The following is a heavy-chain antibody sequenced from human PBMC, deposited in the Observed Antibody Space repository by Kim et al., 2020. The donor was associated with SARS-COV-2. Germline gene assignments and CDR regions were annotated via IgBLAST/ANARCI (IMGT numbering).Heavy chain of an antibody. J-gene: IGHJ5*02. D-gene: IGHD6-13*01. V-gene: IGHV1-18*01. Sequence: YEQKHQGRVTMTTDTSTSTAYMELRSLRSDDTAVYYCARLLSSSFNWFDPWGQGTLVTVSS. CDR3: ARLLSSSFNWFDP.